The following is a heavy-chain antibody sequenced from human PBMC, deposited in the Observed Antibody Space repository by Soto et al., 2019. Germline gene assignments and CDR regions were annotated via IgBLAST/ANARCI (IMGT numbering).Heavy chain of an antibody. Sequence: VGSLGLSCAESGFTFSSYGMHWVRQAPGKGLEWVAVIWYDGSNKYYADSVKGRFTISRDNSKNTLYLQMNSLRAEDTAVYYCAREPQYYDILTGSHYNYGMDVWGQGTTVTVSS. V-gene: IGHV3-33*01. CDR2: IWYDGSNK. D-gene: IGHD3-9*01. J-gene: IGHJ6*02. CDR1: GFTFSSYG. CDR3: AREPQYYDILTGSHYNYGMDV.